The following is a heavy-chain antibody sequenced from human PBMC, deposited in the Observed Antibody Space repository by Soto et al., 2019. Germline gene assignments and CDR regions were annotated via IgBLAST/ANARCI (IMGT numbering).Heavy chain of an antibody. D-gene: IGHD6-6*01. CDR2: ISSSSSYI. V-gene: IGHV3-21*01. CDR1: GFTFSSYS. CDR3: GREGLEGIEARPEAYYNNGRAV. Sequence: GGSLRLSCAASGFTFSSYSMNWVRQAPGKGLEWVSSISSSSSYIYYADSVKGRFTISRDNAKNSLYLQMNSLRAEDTAVYYCGREGLEGIEARPEAYYNNGRAVGAQGTRVPFSS. J-gene: IGHJ6*02.